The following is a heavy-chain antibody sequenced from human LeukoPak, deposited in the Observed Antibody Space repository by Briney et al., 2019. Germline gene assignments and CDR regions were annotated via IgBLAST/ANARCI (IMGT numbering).Heavy chain of an antibody. CDR3: ARLYSSSSGLRASDY. D-gene: IGHD6-6*01. J-gene: IGHJ4*02. CDR1: GFTFSSYE. V-gene: IGHV3-48*03. Sequence: GGALRLSCAASGFTFSSYEMNWVRQAPGKGLEWVSYISSSGSTIFYADSVKGRFTISRDNAKNSLYLQMNSLRAEDTAVYYCARLYSSSSGLRASDYWGQGTLVTVSS. CDR2: ISSSGSTI.